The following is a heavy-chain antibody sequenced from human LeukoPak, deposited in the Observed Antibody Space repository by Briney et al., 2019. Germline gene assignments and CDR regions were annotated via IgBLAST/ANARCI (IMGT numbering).Heavy chain of an antibody. D-gene: IGHD6-13*01. CDR1: GYTFTSHG. Sequence: ASVKVSCKASGYTFTSHGISWVRQAPGQGLEWMGWISAYNGNTNYAQKLQGRVTMTTDTSTSTAYMELRSLRSDDTAVYYCARDFPIAAAGTGNWFDPWGQGTLVTVSS. CDR3: ARDFPIAAAGTGNWFDP. V-gene: IGHV1-18*01. CDR2: ISAYNGNT. J-gene: IGHJ5*02.